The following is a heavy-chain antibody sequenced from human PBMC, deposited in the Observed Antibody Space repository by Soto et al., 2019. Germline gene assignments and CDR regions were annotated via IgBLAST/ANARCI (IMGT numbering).Heavy chain of an antibody. CDR3: AILGREPEPKVLGSATCDS. CDR1: GYSFTSYW. V-gene: IGHV5-51*01. Sequence: GESLKISCKGSGYSFTSYWIGWVRQMPGKGLEWMGIIYPGDSDTRYSPSFQGQVTISADKSISTAYLQWSSLKASDTAMYYGAILGREPEPKVLGSATCDSWGQGARVTLAS. CDR2: IYPGDSDT. J-gene: IGHJ5*01. D-gene: IGHD2-15*01.